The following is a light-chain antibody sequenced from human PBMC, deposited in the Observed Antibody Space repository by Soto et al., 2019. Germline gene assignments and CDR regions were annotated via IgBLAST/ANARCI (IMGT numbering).Light chain of an antibody. Sequence: EIVLTQSPGTLSLSPGERATLSCRASQSVSSSYLAWYQQKPDQAPRLLIYGASSRPTGIPDRFSGSGSGTDFTLTISRLQPEDFAVYYCQQNGSSSTFGQGTRVENK. J-gene: IGKJ5*01. V-gene: IGKV3-20*01. CDR2: GAS. CDR3: QQNGSSST. CDR1: QSVSSSY.